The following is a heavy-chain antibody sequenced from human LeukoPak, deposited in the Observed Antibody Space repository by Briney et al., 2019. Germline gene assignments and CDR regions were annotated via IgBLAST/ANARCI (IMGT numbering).Heavy chain of an antibody. J-gene: IGHJ4*02. CDR1: GASISSHS. CDR2: FHSSGST. Sequence: SETLSLTCTVSGASISSHSWSWIRQPPGKGLEWTGYFHSSGSTSYNPSLKSRVTVSVDTSKNQCSLKLSSVTAADTAVYFCARGSGWYFLWGQGTLVTVSS. CDR3: ARGSGWYFL. D-gene: IGHD6-19*01. V-gene: IGHV4-59*11.